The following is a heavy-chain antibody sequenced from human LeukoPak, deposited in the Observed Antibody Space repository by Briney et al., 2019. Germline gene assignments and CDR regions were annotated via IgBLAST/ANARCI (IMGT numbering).Heavy chain of an antibody. CDR1: RGSISSYY. Sequence: PETLSYTCVHSRGSISSYYWSWIRQPPGKGLEWIGYIYYRGSTDYNPPLKSRVTNSVDTSKNQFSLKLSSVTAADTAVYYCARVAEYCSSTSCYYYYYYMDVWGKGTTVTVSS. D-gene: IGHD2-2*01. V-gene: IGHV4-59*01. J-gene: IGHJ6*03. CDR3: ARVAEYCSSTSCYYYYYYMDV. CDR2: IYYRGST.